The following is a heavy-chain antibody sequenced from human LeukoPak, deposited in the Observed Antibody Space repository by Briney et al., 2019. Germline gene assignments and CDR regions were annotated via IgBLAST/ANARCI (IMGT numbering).Heavy chain of an antibody. V-gene: IGHV3-23*01. J-gene: IGHJ3*02. D-gene: IGHD2-15*01. Sequence: GGSLRLSCAASGFTFSSYAMSWVRQAPGKGLEWVSAISGSGGSTYCADSVKGRFTISRDNSKNTLYLQMNSLRAEDTAVYYCAKDLSGCSGGSCYPDAFDIWGQGTMVTVSS. CDR3: AKDLSGCSGGSCYPDAFDI. CDR1: GFTFSSYA. CDR2: ISGSGGST.